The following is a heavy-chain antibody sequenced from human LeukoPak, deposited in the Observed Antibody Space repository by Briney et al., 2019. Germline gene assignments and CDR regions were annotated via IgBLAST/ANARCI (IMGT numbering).Heavy chain of an antibody. J-gene: IGHJ4*02. CDR2: IYPGDSHT. Sequence: KPGESLKISCKGSGYSFTNYWIAWVRQMPGKGLEWMGIIYPGDSHTRCSPSFQGQVTISADKSINTAYLQWRSLEASDTAMYYCGRRTNSYNYLVDYWGQGTLVTVSS. CDR1: GYSFTNYW. V-gene: IGHV5-51*01. D-gene: IGHD3-16*01. CDR3: GRRTNSYNYLVDY.